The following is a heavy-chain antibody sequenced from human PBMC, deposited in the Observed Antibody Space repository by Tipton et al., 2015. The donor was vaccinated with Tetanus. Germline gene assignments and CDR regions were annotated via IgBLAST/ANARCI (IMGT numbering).Heavy chain of an antibody. J-gene: IGHJ5*02. CDR3: ARRLIQNWFDP. V-gene: IGHV4-59*12. D-gene: IGHD2-8*01. CDR1: GGSISYYY. CDR2: IYYTGNT. Sequence: TLSLTCSVSGGSISYYYWSWIRQSPGKGLEWIGHIYYTGNTYYNPSLKSRVTISVDSSKNQFSLKLTSLTAADTAVYYCARRLIQNWFDPWGQGTLVTVSS.